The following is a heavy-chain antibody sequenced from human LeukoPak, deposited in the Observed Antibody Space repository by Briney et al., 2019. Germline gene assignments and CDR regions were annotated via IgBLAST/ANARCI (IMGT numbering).Heavy chain of an antibody. CDR2: IDNSAAST. CDR3: AGAPVDILPGYYFPPPHLGFDY. V-gene: IGHV3-23*01. Sequence: GGSLRLSCAASGFTFSSYGMTWVRQAPGKGLEWVSTIDNSAASTYYADSVKGRFTISRDSSMNTLFLQMNSLRAEDTALYYCAGAPVDILPGYYFPPPHLGFDYWGQGTLVTVSS. D-gene: IGHD3-9*01. J-gene: IGHJ4*02. CDR1: GFTFSSYG.